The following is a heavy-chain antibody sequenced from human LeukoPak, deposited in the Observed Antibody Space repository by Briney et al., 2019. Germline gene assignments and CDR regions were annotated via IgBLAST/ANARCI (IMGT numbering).Heavy chain of an antibody. D-gene: IGHD2-21*01. V-gene: IGHV3-23*01. CDR3: AKVDCGSVGCRRLDF. Sequence: QPGGSLRLSCAASGFTFSNHAMNWVRQAPGKGLEWVSGITDSGGNTYYADSVKGRFTISRDNSKNTLYLQMNSLRADDTAVYYCAKVDCGSVGCRRLDFWGRGTLLTVSS. CDR2: ITDSGGNT. J-gene: IGHJ2*01. CDR1: GFTFSNHA.